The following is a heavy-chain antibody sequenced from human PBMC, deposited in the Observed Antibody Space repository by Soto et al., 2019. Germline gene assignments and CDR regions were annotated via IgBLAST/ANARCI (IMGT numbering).Heavy chain of an antibody. Sequence: ASVKVSCKASGYTFSNFAIHWVRQAPGQSLEWMGWINAGNGNTKYSENFQGRVTITRDTSARTAHMELSSLRFEDTAAYYCARDTIAARPVDYYYGMDVWGQGTTVTVSS. CDR3: ARDTIAARPVDYYYGMDV. CDR1: GYTFSNFA. CDR2: INAGNGNT. J-gene: IGHJ6*02. V-gene: IGHV1-3*01. D-gene: IGHD6-6*01.